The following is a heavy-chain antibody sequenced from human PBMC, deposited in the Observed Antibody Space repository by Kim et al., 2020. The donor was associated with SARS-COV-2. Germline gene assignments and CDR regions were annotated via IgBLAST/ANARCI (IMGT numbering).Heavy chain of an antibody. J-gene: IGHJ4*02. CDR3: ARELLWFGESRPSDY. V-gene: IGHV3-7*03. D-gene: IGHD3-10*01. Sequence: GGSLRLSCAASGFTFSSYWMSWVRQAPGKGLEWVANIKQDGSEKYYVDSVKGRFTISRDNAKNSLYLQMNSLRAEDTAVYYCARELLWFGESRPSDYWGQGTLVTVSS. CDR1: GFTFSSYW. CDR2: IKQDGSEK.